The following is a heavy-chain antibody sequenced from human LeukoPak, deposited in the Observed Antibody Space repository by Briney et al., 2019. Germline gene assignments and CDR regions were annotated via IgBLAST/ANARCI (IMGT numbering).Heavy chain of an antibody. CDR2: IKEDGNEK. CDR3: AREVYVRGGFPTFYYYYMDV. D-gene: IGHD3-10*02. CDR1: GFIFSTYS. J-gene: IGHJ6*03. Sequence: GGSLRLSCAASGFIFSTYSMNWVRQAPGKGLEWVANIKEDGNEKYYVDSVKGRFIISRDNAKNSLSLQMNSLGAEDTAVYYCAREVYVRGGFPTFYYYYMDVWGKGTTVTVSS. V-gene: IGHV3-7*01.